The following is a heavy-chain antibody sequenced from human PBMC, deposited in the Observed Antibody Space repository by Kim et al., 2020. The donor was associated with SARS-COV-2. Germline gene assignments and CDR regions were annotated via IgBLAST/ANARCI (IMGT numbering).Heavy chain of an antibody. CDR3: AKDLVVVVAATPVWYYYGMDV. CDR2: IWYDGSNK. CDR1: GFTFSSYG. D-gene: IGHD2-15*01. Sequence: GGSLRLSCAASGFTFSSYGMHWVRQAPGKGLEWVAVIWYDGSNKYYADSVKGRFTISRDNSKNTLYLQMNSLRAEDTAVYYCAKDLVVVVAATPVWYYYGMDVWGQGTTVTVSS. J-gene: IGHJ6*02. V-gene: IGHV3-33*06.